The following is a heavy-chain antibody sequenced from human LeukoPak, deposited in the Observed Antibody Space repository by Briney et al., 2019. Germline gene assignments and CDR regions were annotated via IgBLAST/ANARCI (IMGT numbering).Heavy chain of an antibody. CDR2: INWNGGSA. J-gene: IGHJ4*02. CDR1: GFTFDEYG. Sequence: GGSLRLSCAASGFTFDEYGMSWVRQAPGKGLEWVSGINWNGGSATYADSVKGRFTISRDNAKGSLYLQMNSLRAEDTAVYYCARSSRELRGYAPWELMPPFDYWGQGTLVTVSS. D-gene: IGHD4-23*01. V-gene: IGHV3-20*04. CDR3: ARSSRELRGYAPWELMPPFDY.